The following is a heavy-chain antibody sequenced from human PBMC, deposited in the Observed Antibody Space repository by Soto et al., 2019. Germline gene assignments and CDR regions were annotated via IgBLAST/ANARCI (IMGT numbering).Heavy chain of an antibody. V-gene: IGHV3-21*04. J-gene: IGHJ4*02. CDR3: ARVAGSGYYTALDY. CDR2: ISSSGSTI. D-gene: IGHD3-22*01. CDR1: GFTFSSYS. Sequence: EVQLVESGGGLVKPGGSLRLSCAASGFTFSSYSMNWVRQAPGKGLEWVSSISSSGSTIYYADSVKGRFTISRDNAKNSLYLQMNSLRAEDTAVYYCARVAGSGYYTALDYWGQGTLVTVSS.